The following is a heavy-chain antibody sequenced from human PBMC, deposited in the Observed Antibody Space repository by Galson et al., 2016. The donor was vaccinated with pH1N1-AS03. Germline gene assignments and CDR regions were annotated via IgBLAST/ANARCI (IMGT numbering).Heavy chain of an antibody. CDR2: INSDGSRT. J-gene: IGHJ4*02. Sequence: SLRLSCAASGFIFSSYWMHWVRQVPGKGLVWVARINSDGSRTRYADSVKGRFTISRDNAKNTLYLQMDSLRAEDTAVYYCAKDRHPQLATCYLDYWGQGTMVTVSS. CDR1: GFIFSSYW. D-gene: IGHD6-13*01. CDR3: AKDRHPQLATCYLDY. V-gene: IGHV3-74*01.